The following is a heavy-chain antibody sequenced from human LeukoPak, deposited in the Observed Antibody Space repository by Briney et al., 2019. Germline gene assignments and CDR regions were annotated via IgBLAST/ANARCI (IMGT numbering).Heavy chain of an antibody. CDR1: GYTFTSYG. D-gene: IGHD2-15*01. CDR3: ARAVGIVVVVAATPDYYYYGMDV. CDR2: ISAYNGNT. J-gene: IGHJ6*02. Sequence: ASVKVSCKASGYTFTSYGISWVRQAPGQGLEWMGWISAYNGNTNYAQQLQGRVTMTTDTSTSTAYMELRSLRSDDTAVYYCARAVGIVVVVAATPDYYYYGMDVWGQGTTVTVSS. V-gene: IGHV1-18*01.